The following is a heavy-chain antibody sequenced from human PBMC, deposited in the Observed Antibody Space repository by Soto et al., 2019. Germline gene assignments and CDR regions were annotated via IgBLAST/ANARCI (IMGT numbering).Heavy chain of an antibody. CDR1: GFTFSSCW. V-gene: IGHV3-7*04. J-gene: IGHJ4*02. CDR2: IKQDGSEK. Sequence: EVQLVESGGGLVQPGGSLRLSCAASGFTFSSCWMSWVRQAPGKGLEWVANIKQDGSEKYYVDSVKGRFTISRDNAKNSLYLQMNSLRAEDTAVYYCARARADYYDSSGYPLGYWGQGTLVTVSS. CDR3: ARARADYYDSSGYPLGY. D-gene: IGHD3-22*01.